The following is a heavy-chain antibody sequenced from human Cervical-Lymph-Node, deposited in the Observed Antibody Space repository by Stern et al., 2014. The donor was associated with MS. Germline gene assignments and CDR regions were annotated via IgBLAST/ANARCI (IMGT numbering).Heavy chain of an antibody. CDR1: GFSLSDHY. CDR3: AREPRDYYNGMDV. Sequence: VQLVQSGGGLVKPGGSLRLSCAASGFSLSDHYMNWIRQAPGKGLEWVSYISVNGETIHYADSVKGRFTISRDNAKNSLYLQMHSLRPEDTAVYYCAREPRDYYNGMDVWGPGTTVTVSS. J-gene: IGHJ6*02. V-gene: IGHV3-11*01. CDR2: ISVNGETI.